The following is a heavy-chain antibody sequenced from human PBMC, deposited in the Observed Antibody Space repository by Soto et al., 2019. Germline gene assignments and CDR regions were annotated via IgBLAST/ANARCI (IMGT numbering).Heavy chain of an antibody. CDR2: IYYDGNT. J-gene: IGHJ4*02. Sequence: PSAPLSLTCTVSGGSITSSSHYWGWIRQPPGKGLECIGNIYYDGNTYYTPSLKSRVTISLDTSKNQFSLRLNSVTAADTAVYYCARSSITPRLFMYPFDYWGQGTLVTV. CDR1: GGSITSSSHY. V-gene: IGHV4-39*01. D-gene: IGHD6-6*01. CDR3: ARSSITPRLFMYPFDY.